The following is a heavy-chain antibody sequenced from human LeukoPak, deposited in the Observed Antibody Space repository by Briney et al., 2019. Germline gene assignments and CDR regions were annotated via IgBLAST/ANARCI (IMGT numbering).Heavy chain of an antibody. CDR3: ARLGEYQLTMDY. D-gene: IGHD2-2*01. CDR1: GGSFSGYY. J-gene: IGHJ4*02. CDR2: INHSGST. V-gene: IGHV4-34*01. Sequence: PSETLSLTCAVYGGSFSGYYWSWIRQPPGKGLEWIGEINHSGSTNYNPSLKSRVTISVDTSKNQFSLKLSSVTAADTAVYYCARLGEYQLTMDYWGQGTLVTVSS.